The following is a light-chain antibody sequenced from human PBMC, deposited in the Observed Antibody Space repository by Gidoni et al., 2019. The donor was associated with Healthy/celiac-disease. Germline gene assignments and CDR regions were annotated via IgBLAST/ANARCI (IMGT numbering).Light chain of an antibody. Sequence: DIVMTQSPDSLAVSLGERATINCKSSQSVLYSSNNKNYLAWYQQKPGQPPKLLISWASTRESGVPDRFSGSGSGTDFTLTISILQAEDVAVYYCQQYYSTPPPWTFGQXTKVEIK. V-gene: IGKV4-1*01. CDR3: QQYYSTPPPWT. CDR1: QSVLYSSNNKNY. J-gene: IGKJ1*01. CDR2: WAS.